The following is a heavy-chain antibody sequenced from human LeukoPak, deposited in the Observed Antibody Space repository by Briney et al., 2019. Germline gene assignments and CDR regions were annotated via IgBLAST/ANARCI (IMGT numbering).Heavy chain of an antibody. CDR1: GFTFSSYS. V-gene: IGHV3-48*01. CDR3: ARVGYTLPDY. CDR2: ISSSSSTI. J-gene: IGHJ4*02. D-gene: IGHD6-13*01. Sequence: GGSLRLSCAASGFTFSSYSMNWVRQAPGKGLEWVSYISSSSSTIYYADSVKGRFTISRDNAKNSLYLQINSLRAEDTSVYYCARVGYTLPDYWGQGTLVTVSS.